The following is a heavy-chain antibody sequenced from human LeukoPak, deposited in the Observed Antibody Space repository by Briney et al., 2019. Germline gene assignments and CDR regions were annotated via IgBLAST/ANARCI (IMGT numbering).Heavy chain of an antibody. Sequence: PSETLSLTCTVSGGSISSYYWSWIRQPPGKGLEWIGYIYYSGSTKYNPSLKSRVTISVDTSKNQFSLKLSSVTAADTAVYYCAGQDQDRWYRYYFDYWGQGTLVTVSS. CDR3: AGQDQDRWYRYYFDY. CDR2: IYYSGST. CDR1: GGSISSYY. V-gene: IGHV4-59*08. D-gene: IGHD6-13*01. J-gene: IGHJ4*02.